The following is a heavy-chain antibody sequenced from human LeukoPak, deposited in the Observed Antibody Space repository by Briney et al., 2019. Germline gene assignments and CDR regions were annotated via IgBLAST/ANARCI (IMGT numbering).Heavy chain of an antibody. CDR1: GYSFTNYW. CDR3: ARPYDFWSGRTAFGFDP. Sequence: GESLKISCKGSGYSFTNYWIGWVRQMPGKGLEYMGIIYPGDSETKYSPSFQGQVTISADKSISTAYLQWSSLKASDTAMYYCARPYDFWSGRTAFGFDPWGQGTLVTVSS. V-gene: IGHV5-51*01. D-gene: IGHD3-3*01. CDR2: IYPGDSET. J-gene: IGHJ5*02.